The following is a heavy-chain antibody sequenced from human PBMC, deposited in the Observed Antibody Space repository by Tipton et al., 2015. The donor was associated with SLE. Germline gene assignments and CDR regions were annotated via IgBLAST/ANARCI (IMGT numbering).Heavy chain of an antibody. CDR3: ARGGGSSGVFDY. CDR1: GGSISSSSHY. CDR2: IYYSGST. J-gene: IGHJ4*02. V-gene: IGHV4-61*01. Sequence: TLSLTCTVSGGSISSSSHYWSWIRQPPGKGLEWIGYIYYSGSTNYNPSLKSRVTISVDTSKNQFSLKLSSVTAADTAVYYCARGGGSSGVFDYWGQGTLVTVSS. D-gene: IGHD6-19*01.